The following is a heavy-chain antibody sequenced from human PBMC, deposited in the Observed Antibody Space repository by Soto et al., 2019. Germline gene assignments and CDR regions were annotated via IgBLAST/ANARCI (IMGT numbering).Heavy chain of an antibody. Sequence: QVQLVESGGGVVQPGRSLRLSCAASGFTFSRYGMHWVRQAPGKGLEWVAVISYDGSNKYYADSVKGRFTISRDNSKNTLYLQMNSLRAEDTAVYYCAKSPRLLRFVFDYWGQGTLVTVSS. CDR1: GFTFSRYG. V-gene: IGHV3-30*18. J-gene: IGHJ4*02. CDR2: ISYDGSNK. D-gene: IGHD3-3*01. CDR3: AKSPRLLRFVFDY.